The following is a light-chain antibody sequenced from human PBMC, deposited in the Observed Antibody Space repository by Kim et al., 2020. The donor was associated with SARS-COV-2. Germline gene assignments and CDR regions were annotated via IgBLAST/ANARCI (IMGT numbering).Light chain of an antibody. CDR3: QQYGNSPFT. Sequence: PGERATLSCRASQSVSSNYLAWYQQKPGQPPRLLMFAASSGATGIPDRFVGSGSGTDFTLTISRLEPEDFAVYYCQQYGNSPFTFGPGTKVD. CDR2: AAS. V-gene: IGKV3-20*01. CDR1: QSVSSNY. J-gene: IGKJ3*01.